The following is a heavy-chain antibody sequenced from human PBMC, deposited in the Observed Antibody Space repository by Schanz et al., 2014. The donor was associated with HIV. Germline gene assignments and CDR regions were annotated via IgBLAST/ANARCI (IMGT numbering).Heavy chain of an antibody. J-gene: IGHJ3*02. CDR2: INWNSGRI. CDR1: GLTFDDYA. V-gene: IGHV3-9*01. Sequence: EVQLVESGGGVVQPGRSLRLSCAAFGLTFDDYAMHWVRQVPGKGLEWVSGINWNSGRIGYADSVKGRFTISRDNPKNTLYLQMNSLRAEDTAIYYCARSPDWAGTDAFDIWGQGTMVTVSS. CDR3: ARSPDWAGTDAFDI. D-gene: IGHD6-19*01.